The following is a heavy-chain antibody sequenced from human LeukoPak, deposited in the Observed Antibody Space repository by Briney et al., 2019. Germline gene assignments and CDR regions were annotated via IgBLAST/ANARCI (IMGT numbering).Heavy chain of an antibody. D-gene: IGHD2-2*02. CDR1: GYSFTSYW. V-gene: IGHV5-51*01. Sequence: GESLKISCNGSGYSFTSYWIGWVRQMPGKGLEWMGIIYPGDSDTRYSPSFQGQVTISADKSISTAYLQWSSLKASDTAMYYCARQRYCGSTTCYNWFDPWGLGTLVTVSS. CDR2: IYPGDSDT. CDR3: ARQRYCGSTTCYNWFDP. J-gene: IGHJ5*02.